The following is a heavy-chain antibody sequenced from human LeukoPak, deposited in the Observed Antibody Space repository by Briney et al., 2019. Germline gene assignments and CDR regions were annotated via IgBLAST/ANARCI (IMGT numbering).Heavy chain of an antibody. CDR1: GYSFTTYW. J-gene: IGHJ4*02. V-gene: IGHV5-51*01. D-gene: IGHD6-19*01. Sequence: GESLKISCKGSGYSFTTYWIGWVRQMPGKGLEWMGIIYPGDSDTRFSPSFQGQVTISADKSISTAYLQWSSLKASDTAMYYCARQNGSGWYLTGYFDYWGQGTLVTVSS. CDR3: ARQNGSGWYLTGYFDY. CDR2: IYPGDSDT.